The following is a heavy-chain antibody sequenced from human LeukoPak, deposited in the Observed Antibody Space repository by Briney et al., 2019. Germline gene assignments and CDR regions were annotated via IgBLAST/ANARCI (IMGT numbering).Heavy chain of an antibody. J-gene: IGHJ4*02. V-gene: IGHV1-2*02. Sequence: ASVKVSCKASGYTFTGYYMHWVRQVPGQGLEWMGWINPNSGGTNYAQKFQGRVTMTRDTSISTAYMELSRLRSDDTAVYYCARAAAIAVAGMDYWGQGTLVTVSS. CDR1: GYTFTGYY. D-gene: IGHD6-19*01. CDR3: ARAAAIAVAGMDY. CDR2: INPNSGGT.